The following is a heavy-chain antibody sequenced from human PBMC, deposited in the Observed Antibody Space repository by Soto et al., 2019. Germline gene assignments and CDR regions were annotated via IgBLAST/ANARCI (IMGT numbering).Heavy chain of an antibody. CDR2: ISGSGGST. J-gene: IGHJ4*02. V-gene: IGHV3-23*01. Sequence: EVQLLESGGDLVQPGGSLRLSCAASGFIFSSYDMTWVRQAPGKGLEWVSDISGSGGSTHYADSVKGRFTISRDNSKNTLYLQMNNLRAEDTAAYYCAKVNCGRDCSFENWGQGTLVTVSS. CDR1: GFIFSSYD. CDR3: AKVNCGRDCSFEN. D-gene: IGHD2-21*02.